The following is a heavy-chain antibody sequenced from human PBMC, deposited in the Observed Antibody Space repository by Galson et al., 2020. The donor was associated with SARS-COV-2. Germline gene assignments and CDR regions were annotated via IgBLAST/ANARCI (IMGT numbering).Heavy chain of an antibody. Sequence: ETSETLYITCAVSIGSMTSHYWSWIRQAPGKGLEWLGYISYSGSTTYNPSLKSRVTISIDTSKNQFSLKLTSVTAADTALYYCAKLAEGRRSSEDYWGQGTLVTVSS. J-gene: IGHJ4*02. CDR3: AKLAEGRRSSEDY. D-gene: IGHD1-26*01. V-gene: IGHV4-59*08. CDR2: ISYSGST. CDR1: IGSMTSHY.